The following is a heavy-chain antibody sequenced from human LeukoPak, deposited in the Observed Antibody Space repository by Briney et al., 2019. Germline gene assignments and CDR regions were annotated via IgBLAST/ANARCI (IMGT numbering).Heavy chain of an antibody. CDR2: ISSSSSYI. CDR3: ASDPQNSSSQRRSA. J-gene: IGHJ5*02. Sequence: GGSLRLSXAASGFTFSSYSMNWVRQAPGKGVEWVSSISSSSSYIYYADSVKGRFTISRDNAKNSLYLQVNSLRAEDTAVYYCASDPQNSSSQRRSAWGQGTLVTVSS. D-gene: IGHD6-6*01. CDR1: GFTFSSYS. V-gene: IGHV3-21*01.